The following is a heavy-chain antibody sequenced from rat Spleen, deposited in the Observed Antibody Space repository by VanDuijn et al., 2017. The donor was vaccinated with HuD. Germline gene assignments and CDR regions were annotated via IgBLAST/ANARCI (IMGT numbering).Heavy chain of an antibody. D-gene: IGHD1-1*01. V-gene: IGHV2-15*01. J-gene: IGHJ1*01. Sequence: QVQLKESGPGLVQSSQTLSLTCTVSGFSLISYHVSWVRQPPGKGLEWMGVIWGDGSTAYNSALKSRLTISRDTSKSQVFLEMNSLQTDDTAIYYCARADYYSGYWYFDFWGPGTMVTVSS. CDR3: ARADYYSGYWYFDF. CDR2: IWGDGST. CDR1: GFSLISYH.